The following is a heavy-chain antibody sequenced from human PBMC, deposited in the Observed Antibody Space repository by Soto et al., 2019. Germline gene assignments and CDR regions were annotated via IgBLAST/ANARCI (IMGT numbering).Heavy chain of an antibody. Sequence: GESLKISCKGSGYSFTSYWISWVRQMPGKGLEWMGRIDPSDSYTNYSPSSQGHVTISADKSISTAYLQWSSLKASDTAMYYCARRYCSSTSCYSNWFDPWGQGTLVTVS. CDR1: GYSFTSYW. J-gene: IGHJ5*02. V-gene: IGHV5-10-1*01. D-gene: IGHD2-2*01. CDR3: ARRYCSSTSCYSNWFDP. CDR2: IDPSDSYT.